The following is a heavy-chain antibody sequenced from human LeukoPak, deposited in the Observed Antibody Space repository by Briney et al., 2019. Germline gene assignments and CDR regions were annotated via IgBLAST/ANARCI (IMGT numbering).Heavy chain of an antibody. V-gene: IGHV3-23*01. D-gene: IGHD3-22*01. CDR3: AKTLGGGSGYYFDY. CDR2: ISAGGGYT. J-gene: IGHJ4*01. Sequence: GGSLRLSCAASGSTFSSYAMSWVRQAPGKGLEWVSTISAGGGYTFYADSVKGRFTISRDNSKNTLYLQMNSLRAEDTAVYYCAKTLGGGSGYYFDYWGQGALVTVSS. CDR1: GSTFSSYA.